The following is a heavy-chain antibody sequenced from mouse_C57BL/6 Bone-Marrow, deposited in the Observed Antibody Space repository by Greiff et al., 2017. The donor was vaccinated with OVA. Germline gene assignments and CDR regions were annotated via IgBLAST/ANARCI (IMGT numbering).Heavy chain of an antibody. Sequence: LQESGAELVKPGASVTLSCKASGYTFTEYTIHWVQQRSGQGLAWIGWFYPGSGSIKYNEKFKDKATLTADKSSSTVYMERSRLTSDVSAVYVCARHESSGYLPWFTYWGQGTLVTVSA. V-gene: IGHV1-62-2*01. D-gene: IGHD3-2*02. CDR3: ARHESSGYLPWFTY. J-gene: IGHJ3*01. CDR1: GYTFTEYT. CDR2: FYPGSGSI.